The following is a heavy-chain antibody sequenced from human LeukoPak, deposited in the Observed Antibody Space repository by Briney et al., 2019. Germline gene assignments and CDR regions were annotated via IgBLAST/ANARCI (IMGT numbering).Heavy chain of an antibody. CDR2: IYYTGST. Sequence: SETLSLTCAVYGGSFSGYYWSWIRQPPGKGLEWIGYIYYTGSTNYNPSLKSRVTISVDTSKNQFSLKLSSVTAADTAVYYCARRQLSQLYYFDNWGQGTLVTVSS. CDR1: GGSFSGYY. D-gene: IGHD6-6*01. J-gene: IGHJ4*02. V-gene: IGHV4-59*01. CDR3: ARRQLSQLYYFDN.